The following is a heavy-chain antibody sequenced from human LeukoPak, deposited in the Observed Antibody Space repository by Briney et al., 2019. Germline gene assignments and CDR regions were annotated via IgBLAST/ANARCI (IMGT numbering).Heavy chain of an antibody. J-gene: IGHJ4*02. V-gene: IGHV3-21*01. CDR2: ISSSSSYI. Sequence: GGSLRLSCAASGFTFSSYAMSWVRQAPGKGLEWVSSISSSSSYIYYADSVKGRFTISRDNAKNSLYLQMNSLRAEDTAVYYCAREGQLPDDYYGSGNWGQGTLVTVSS. CDR3: AREGQLPDDYYGSGN. D-gene: IGHD3-10*01. CDR1: GFTFSSYA.